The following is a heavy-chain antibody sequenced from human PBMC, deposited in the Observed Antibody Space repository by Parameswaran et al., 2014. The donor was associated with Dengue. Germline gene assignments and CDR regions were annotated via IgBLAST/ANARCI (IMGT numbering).Heavy chain of an antibody. Sequence: SQTLSLTCAVYGGSFSGYYWSWIRQPPGKGLEWIGEINHSGSTNYNPSLKSRVTISVDTSKNQFSLKLSSVTAADTAVYYCARDSRAGGSPGAFDIWGQGTMVTVSS. V-gene: IGHV4-34*09. CDR3: ARDSRAGGSPGAFDI. CDR1: GGSFSGYY. J-gene: IGHJ3*02. CDR2: INHSGST. D-gene: IGHD2-15*01.